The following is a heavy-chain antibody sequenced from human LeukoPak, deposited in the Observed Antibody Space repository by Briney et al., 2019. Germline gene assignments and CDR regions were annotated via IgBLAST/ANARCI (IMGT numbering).Heavy chain of an antibody. V-gene: IGHV3-23*01. CDR2: ISGSGGST. J-gene: IGHJ4*02. CDR3: AKGGRSRIAVAGTLIDY. Sequence: GSLRLSFAASGFTFSSYAMSWVRQAPGKGLEWVSAISGSGGSTYYADSVKGRFTISRDNSKNTLYLQMNSLRAEDTAVYYCAKGGRSRIAVAGTLIDYWGQGTLVTVSS. D-gene: IGHD6-19*01. CDR1: GFTFSSYA.